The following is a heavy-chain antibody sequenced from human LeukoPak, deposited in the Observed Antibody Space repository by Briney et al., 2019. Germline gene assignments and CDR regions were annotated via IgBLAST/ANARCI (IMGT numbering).Heavy chain of an antibody. CDR1: GGSISSSSYY. D-gene: IGHD1-26*01. CDR2: IYYSGSN. Sequence: PSETLSLTCTVSGGSISSSSYYWGWIRQPPGKGLEYIGNIYYSGSNYFNPSLRSRVTISVDTSKNQFSLKLSSVTAADTAVYYCARDLGGIYFDCWGHGSLVTVSS. CDR3: ARDLGGIYFDC. V-gene: IGHV4-39*07. J-gene: IGHJ4*01.